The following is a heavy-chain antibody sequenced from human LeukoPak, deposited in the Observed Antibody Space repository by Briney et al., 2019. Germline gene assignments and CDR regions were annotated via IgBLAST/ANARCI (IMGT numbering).Heavy chain of an antibody. CDR3: AREAYGDSSFDY. D-gene: IGHD4-17*01. V-gene: IGHV1-2*02. CDR1: GYSFSDNY. CDR2: INPNSGGT. Sequence: ASVKVSCKASGYSFSDNYMHWVRQAPGQGLEWMGWINPNSGGTNYAQKFQGGVTMTRDTSLSTAYLDLSRLRSDDTAVYYCAREAYGDSSFDYWGQGTLLTVSS. J-gene: IGHJ4*02.